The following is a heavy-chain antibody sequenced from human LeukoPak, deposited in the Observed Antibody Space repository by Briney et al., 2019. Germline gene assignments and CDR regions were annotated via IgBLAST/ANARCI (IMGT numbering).Heavy chain of an antibody. CDR2: IDPSDSYT. CDR3: AREGFSYADYVYGMDV. D-gene: IGHD3-16*01. CDR1: GYSFTSYW. J-gene: IGHJ6*04. Sequence: GESLRISCKGSGYSFTSYWISWVRQMPGKGLEWMGRIDPSDSYTNYSPSFQGHVTISADKSISTAYLQWSSLKASDTAMYYCAREGFSYADYVYGMDVWGKGTTVTVSS. V-gene: IGHV5-10-1*01.